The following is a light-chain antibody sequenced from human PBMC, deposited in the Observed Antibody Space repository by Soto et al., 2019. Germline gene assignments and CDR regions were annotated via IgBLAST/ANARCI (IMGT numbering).Light chain of an antibody. CDR3: QRSYSTFT. V-gene: IGKV1-39*01. J-gene: IGKJ5*01. CDR1: QSISSY. CDR2: AAS. Sequence: DVQVTQSQSSLSASVGDRVTITCRASQSISSYLNWYQQKPGKAPKLLIYAASSLQSGVPSRFSGSGSGTDFTLTISSLQPEDFATYYCQRSYSTFTFGQGTRLEIK.